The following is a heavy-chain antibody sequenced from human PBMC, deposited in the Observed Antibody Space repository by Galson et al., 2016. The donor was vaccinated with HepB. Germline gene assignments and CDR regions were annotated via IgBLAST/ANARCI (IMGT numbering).Heavy chain of an antibody. CDR2: VYHTGYT. V-gene: IGHV4-38-2*02. CDR3: ARGGIVGKPYFDY. Sequence: ETLSLTCPVSGYSISSNYYWGWIRQPPGKGLEWIGSVYHTGYTYDNPSVKNRVTISVDTSKNQFSLKLSSVTAADTAIYYCARGGIVGKPYFDYWGQGTLVTVSS. J-gene: IGHJ4*02. D-gene: IGHD1-26*01. CDR1: GYSISSNYY.